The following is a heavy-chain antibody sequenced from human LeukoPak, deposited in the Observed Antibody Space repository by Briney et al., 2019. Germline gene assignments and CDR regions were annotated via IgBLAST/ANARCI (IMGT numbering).Heavy chain of an antibody. D-gene: IGHD3-10*02. CDR3: AELGITMIGGV. V-gene: IGHV3-48*03. Sequence: QPGGSLRLSCSASGFTFSSYEMNWVRQAPGKGLEWISYIIGSGDIIYYADSVKGRFTISRDNAKNSLYLQMNSLRAEDTAVYYCAELGITMIGGVWGKGTTVTISS. CDR2: IIGSGDII. J-gene: IGHJ6*04. CDR1: GFTFSSYE.